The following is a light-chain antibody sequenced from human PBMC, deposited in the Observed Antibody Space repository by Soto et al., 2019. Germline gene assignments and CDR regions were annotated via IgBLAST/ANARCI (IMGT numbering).Light chain of an antibody. J-gene: IGKJ1*01. Sequence: IVMTQSPATLSVSPGARATLSCRASQSVSSNLAWYQRRPGQAPRLLIYGASTRATGIAARFSGSGSGTEFTLTISSLQSEDFAVYYCQQYNNWPPWTFGQGTKVEIK. CDR1: QSVSSN. CDR2: GAS. CDR3: QQYNNWPPWT. V-gene: IGKV3-15*01.